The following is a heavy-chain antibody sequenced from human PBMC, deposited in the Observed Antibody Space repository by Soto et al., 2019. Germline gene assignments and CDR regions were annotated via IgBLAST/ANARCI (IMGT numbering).Heavy chain of an antibody. D-gene: IGHD1-26*01. CDR1: GGSFSGYY. Sequence: SETLSLTCAVYGGSFSGYYWSWIRQPPGKGLEWIGEINHSGSTNYNPSLKSRVTISVDTSKNQFSLKLSSVTAADTAVYYCARGSSYYYYGMDVWGQGTTVTVSS. CDR3: ARGSSYYYYGMDV. V-gene: IGHV4-34*01. J-gene: IGHJ6*02. CDR2: INHSGST.